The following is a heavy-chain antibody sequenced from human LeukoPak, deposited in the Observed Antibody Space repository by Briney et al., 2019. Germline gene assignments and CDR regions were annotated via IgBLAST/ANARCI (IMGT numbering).Heavy chain of an antibody. CDR2: ITSSGATT. CDR3: AKDRPNYYDASGHYYKTKRDS. J-gene: IGHJ4*02. CDR1: GFTFNIYA. D-gene: IGHD3-22*01. V-gene: IGHV3-23*01. Sequence: GGSLRLSCAASGFTFNIYAMSWVRQAPGKGLEWVSSITSSGATTYYADSVKGRFTISRDNSRNTLYLQMNSLRADDTALYYCAKDRPNYYDASGHYYKTKRDSWGQGTLVTVSS.